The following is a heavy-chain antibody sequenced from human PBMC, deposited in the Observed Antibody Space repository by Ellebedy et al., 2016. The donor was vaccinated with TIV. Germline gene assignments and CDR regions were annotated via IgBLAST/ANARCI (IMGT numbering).Heavy chain of an antibody. Sequence: GESLKISCEASGFTFSRHAMYWVRQAPGKGLEWVAVIWYDGSAKYYGDSVKGRFTISRDDSENMVYLEMNNLREEDTAVYYCGRDPQTAWIPEWVIDFWGQGTLVTVSS. CDR2: IWYDGSAK. J-gene: IGHJ4*02. CDR3: GRDPQTAWIPEWVIDF. CDR1: GFTFSRHA. V-gene: IGHV3-33*07. D-gene: IGHD1-26*01.